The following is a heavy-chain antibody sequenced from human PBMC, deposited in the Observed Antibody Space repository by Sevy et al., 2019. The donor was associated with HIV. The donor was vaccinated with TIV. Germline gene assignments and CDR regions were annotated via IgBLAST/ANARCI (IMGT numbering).Heavy chain of an antibody. Sequence: ASVKVSCKASGYTFTSYGISWVRQAPGQGLEWMGWISAYNGNTNYAQKLQGRVTMTKDTSTSTDYMELRSLRCDDTAEYYCARAMRVRSSSDFDYWGQGTLVTVSS. V-gene: IGHV1-18*01. D-gene: IGHD6-6*01. CDR1: GYTFTSYG. CDR2: ISAYNGNT. CDR3: ARAMRVRSSSDFDY. J-gene: IGHJ4*02.